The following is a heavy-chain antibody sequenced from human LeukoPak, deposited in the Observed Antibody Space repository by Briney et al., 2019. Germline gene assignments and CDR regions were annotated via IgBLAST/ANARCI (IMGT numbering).Heavy chain of an antibody. V-gene: IGHV3-33*01. D-gene: IGHD6-13*01. CDR1: GFTFSSYG. J-gene: IGHJ4*02. CDR3: ASSSWSRRSDY. CDR2: IWYDGSNK. Sequence: GGSLRLSCAASGFTFSSYGMHWVRQAPGKGLEWVAVIWYDGSNKYYADSVKGRFTISRDNSKSTLYLQMNSLRAEDTAVYYCASSSWSRRSDYWGQGTLVTVSS.